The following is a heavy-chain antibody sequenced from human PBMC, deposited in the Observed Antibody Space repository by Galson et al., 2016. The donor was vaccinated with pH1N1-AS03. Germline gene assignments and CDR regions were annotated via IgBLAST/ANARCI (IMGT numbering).Heavy chain of an antibody. CDR3: ARLPHNDNPGFDY. Sequence: SLRLSCAASGFAFSTCGMSWVRQAPGKGLEWVSAISGSGGSTYYADSVKGRFTISRDNSKNTLYLQMNSLRAEDTAVYYCARLPHNDNPGFDYWGQGTLVTVSS. J-gene: IGHJ4*02. V-gene: IGHV3-23*01. D-gene: IGHD1-14*01. CDR2: ISGSGGST. CDR1: GFAFSTCG.